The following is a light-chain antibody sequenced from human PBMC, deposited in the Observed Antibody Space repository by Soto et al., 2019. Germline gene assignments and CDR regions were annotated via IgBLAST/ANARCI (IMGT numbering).Light chain of an antibody. Sequence: QSVLTQPPSASGTLGQRVTISCSGSSSNIGSNYVYWYQQLPGTAPKLLIYSNNQRPSGVPDRFSGSKSGTSASLAISGLRSEDEADYYCSAWDDSLSGLVFGGVTKLTVL. V-gene: IGLV1-47*02. CDR2: SNN. J-gene: IGLJ3*02. CDR3: SAWDDSLSGLV. CDR1: SSNIGSNY.